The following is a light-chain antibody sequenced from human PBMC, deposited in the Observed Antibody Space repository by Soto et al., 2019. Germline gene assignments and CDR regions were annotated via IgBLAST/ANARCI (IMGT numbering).Light chain of an antibody. V-gene: IGLV1-40*01. CDR1: TSNIGAGYD. CDR3: AAWDDSLSGRV. J-gene: IGLJ3*02. CDR2: GKS. Sequence: QLVLTQPPSVSGPPGRRVPFSGPGSTSNIGAGYDVHWYQQLPGTAPNLLIYGKSNRPSGVPDRFSGSKSGTSASLAITGLQAEDEADYYCAAWDDSLSGRVFGGGTKLTVL.